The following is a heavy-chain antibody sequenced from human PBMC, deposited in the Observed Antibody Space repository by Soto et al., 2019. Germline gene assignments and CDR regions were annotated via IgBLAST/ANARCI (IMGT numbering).Heavy chain of an antibody. D-gene: IGHD3-22*01. J-gene: IGHJ5*02. CDR3: ARHSTGYYCSWFDP. CDR1: GGSIDSSTYY. V-gene: IGHV4-39*01. CDR2: IFYNGNT. Sequence: QLQLQESGPGLVKPSETLSLTCTVSGGSIDSSTYYWGWIRQPPGKGLEWIGSIFYNGNTFYNPSRESRITISVDTSKNQFSLKLSSATAADTAVYYCARHSTGYYCSWFDPWGQGTLVTVSS.